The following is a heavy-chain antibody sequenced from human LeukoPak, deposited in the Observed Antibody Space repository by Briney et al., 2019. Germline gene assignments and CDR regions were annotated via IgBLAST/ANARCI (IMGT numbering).Heavy chain of an antibody. D-gene: IGHD4-17*01. V-gene: IGHV4-59*08. J-gene: IGHJ4*02. CDR3: ARGGTMTTVPL. CDR1: GGSISSYY. CDR2: IYYSGST. Sequence: SETLSLTCTVSGGSISSYYWSWIRQPPGKGLEWIGYIYYSGSTNYNYNPSLKSRVTISVDTSKNQFSLKLSSVTAADMAVYYCARGGTMTTVPLWGQGTLVTVSS.